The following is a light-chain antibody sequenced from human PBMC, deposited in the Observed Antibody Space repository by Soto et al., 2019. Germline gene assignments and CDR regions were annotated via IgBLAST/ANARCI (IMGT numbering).Light chain of an antibody. Sequence: QLVLTQPPSASGSPGQSVTISCTGTSSDVGGYNYVSWYQQYPGKAPKLMIYEVSKRPSGVPDRFSGSKSGNTASLTVSGLQAEDEADFYCSSYAGRNSVVFGGGTKLTVL. V-gene: IGLV2-8*01. J-gene: IGLJ2*01. CDR1: SSDVGGYNY. CDR3: SSYAGRNSVV. CDR2: EVS.